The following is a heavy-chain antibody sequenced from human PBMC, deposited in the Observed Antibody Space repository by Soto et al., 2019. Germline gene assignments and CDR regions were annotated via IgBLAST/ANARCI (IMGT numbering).Heavy chain of an antibody. V-gene: IGHV3-15*07. J-gene: IGHJ2*01. CDR3: AKDVYGSNSYWYFDL. Sequence: GGSLRLSCAVSGVTLTDVWMNWVRQAPGKGPEWVGRIKSNTAGGTTDFAAPVKGRFTISRDDSQNTLYLQMDSLKTEDTALYYCAKDVYGSNSYWYFDLWGRGTLVTVS. CDR1: GVTLTDVW. CDR2: IKSNTAGGTT. D-gene: IGHD2-2*01.